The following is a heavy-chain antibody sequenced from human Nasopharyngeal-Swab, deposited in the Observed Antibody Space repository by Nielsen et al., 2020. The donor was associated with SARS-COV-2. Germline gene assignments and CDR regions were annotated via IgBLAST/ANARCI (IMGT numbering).Heavy chain of an antibody. J-gene: IGHJ4*02. D-gene: IGHD6-13*01. CDR2: IYSGGST. Sequence: GESLKISCAASGFTFSDYYMSWVRQAPGKGLEWVSVIYSGGSTYYADSVKGRFTISRDNSKNTLYLQMNSLRAEDTAVYYCARVGGSSPLDYWGQGTLVTVSS. CDR3: ARVGGSSPLDY. CDR1: GFTFSDYY. V-gene: IGHV3-66*01.